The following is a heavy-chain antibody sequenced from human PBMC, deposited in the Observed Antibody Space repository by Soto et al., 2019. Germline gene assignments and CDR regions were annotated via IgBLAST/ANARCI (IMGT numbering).Heavy chain of an antibody. CDR1: GFTVSINY. J-gene: IGHJ6*02. CDR3: ARDQYSSGWTVGDGYYYGMDV. V-gene: IGHV3-53*01. D-gene: IGHD6-19*01. CDR2: IYSGGST. Sequence: PGGSRSLCCAASGFTVSINYMIWVRPAPGKGLWWVSVIYSGGSTYYADSVKGRFTISRDNSKNTLYLQMNSLRAEDTAVYYCARDQYSSGWTVGDGYYYGMDVWGQGTTVTVSS.